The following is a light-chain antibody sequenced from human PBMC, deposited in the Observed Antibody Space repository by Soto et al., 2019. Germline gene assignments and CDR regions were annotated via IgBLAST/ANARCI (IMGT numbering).Light chain of an antibody. J-gene: IGKJ4*01. CDR2: KIS. Sequence: EVVLTQPPLALSGTPRQTASTSFRSFHSVPNSDGNTYLHWFHQRPGQSPRRLIYKISDRGPGVPDRFSGSGSGSDFTLKISRVEAEDVGVYYCMQGSRWPLTFGGGTKVDIK. CDR3: MQGSRWPLT. V-gene: IGKV2-30*01. CDR1: HSVPNSDGNTY.